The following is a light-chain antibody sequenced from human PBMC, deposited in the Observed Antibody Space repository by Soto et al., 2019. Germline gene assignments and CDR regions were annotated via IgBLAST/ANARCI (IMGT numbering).Light chain of an antibody. Sequence: QSVLTQPASVSGSPGQSITISCTGTSSDVGGYNYVSWYQQHPGKAPKLIIYEVSNRPSGVSNRFSGSKSGNTASLTISGLQAADEADYYCNSYTSKSTGVFGTGTKVTVL. V-gene: IGLV2-14*01. CDR1: SSDVGGYNY. CDR3: NSYTSKSTGV. CDR2: EVS. J-gene: IGLJ1*01.